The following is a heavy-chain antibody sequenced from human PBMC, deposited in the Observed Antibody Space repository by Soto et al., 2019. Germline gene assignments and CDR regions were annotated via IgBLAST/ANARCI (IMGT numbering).Heavy chain of an antibody. CDR3: AKARGYSYGSQTDWFDP. D-gene: IGHD5-18*01. CDR2: INPSGGST. V-gene: IGHV1-46*01. Sequence: ASVKVSCKASGYTFTSYYMHWVRQAPGQGLEWMGIINPSGGSTSYAQKFRGRVTMTRDTSTSTVYMELSSLRSEDTAVYYCAKARGYSYGSQTDWFDPWGQGTLVTVSS. J-gene: IGHJ5*02. CDR1: GYTFTSYY.